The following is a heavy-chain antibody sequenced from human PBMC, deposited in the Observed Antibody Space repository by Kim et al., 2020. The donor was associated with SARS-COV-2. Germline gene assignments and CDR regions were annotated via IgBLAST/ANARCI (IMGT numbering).Heavy chain of an antibody. J-gene: IGHJ4*02. Sequence: GGSLRLSCAASGFTFNTYWMSWVRQAPGKGLEWVANIKQDGSEKRYVDSVKGRFTISRDNAKNSLYLQMNNLRADDTAVYYCARDWGHEYSSYFDSWGQGTLVTVSS. CDR2: IKQDGSEK. CDR1: GFTFNTYW. D-gene: IGHD6-6*01. V-gene: IGHV3-7*03. CDR3: ARDWGHEYSSYFDS.